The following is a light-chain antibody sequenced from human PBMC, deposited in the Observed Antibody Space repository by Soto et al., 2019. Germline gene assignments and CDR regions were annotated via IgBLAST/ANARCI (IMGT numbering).Light chain of an antibody. J-gene: IGKJ1*01. CDR3: QQFSLYWA. CDR1: QDINRW. CDR2: NAD. Sequence: EIPLTQSPSTLSASVGDRVTITCRSSQDINRWLAWYQQKPGKAPKILTYNADTLESGVPSRFSVSGYGTEFIRTISSLEPDDFATYYCQQFSLYWAFGQGTKVDI. V-gene: IGKV1-5*01.